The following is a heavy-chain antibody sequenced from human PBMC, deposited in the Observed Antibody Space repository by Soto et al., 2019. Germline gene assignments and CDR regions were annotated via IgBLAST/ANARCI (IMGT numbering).Heavy chain of an antibody. CDR3: AREGFRDYYVSGSYYYYYYGRDV. Sequence: SETLSLTCAVYGGSFSGYYWSWIRQPPGKGLEWIGEINHSGSTNYNPSLKSRVTISVDTSKNQFSLKLSSLTSADTAVYYCAREGFRDYYVSGSYYYYYYGRDVGGQGTTVTVS. CDR1: GGSFSGYY. V-gene: IGHV4-34*01. J-gene: IGHJ6*02. CDR2: INHSGST. D-gene: IGHD3-10*01.